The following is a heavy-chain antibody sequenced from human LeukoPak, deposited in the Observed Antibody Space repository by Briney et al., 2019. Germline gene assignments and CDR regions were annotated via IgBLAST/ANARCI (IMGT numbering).Heavy chain of an antibody. J-gene: IGHJ4*02. CDR2: INHSGST. V-gene: IGHV4-34*01. CDR3: ARVSAAMVSYDY. Sequence: SETLSLTCAVYGGSFSGYYWSWIRQPPGKGLEWIGEINHSGSTNYNPSLKSRVTISVNTSKNQFSLKLSSVTAADTAVYYCARVSAAMVSYDYWGQGTLVTVSS. CDR1: GGSFSGYY. D-gene: IGHD2-2*01.